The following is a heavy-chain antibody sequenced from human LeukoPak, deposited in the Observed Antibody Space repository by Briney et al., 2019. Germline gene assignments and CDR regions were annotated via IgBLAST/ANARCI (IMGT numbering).Heavy chain of an antibody. CDR2: ISAYNGNT. V-gene: IGHV1-18*01. CDR3: ARYPLAIFGVVDQSTTFDY. D-gene: IGHD3-3*01. CDR1: GYTFASYG. Sequence: GASVQVSCKTSGYTFASYGISWVRQAPGQGLEWMGWISAYNGNTNYAQKLQGRVTMTTDTSTSTAYMELRSLRSDDTAVYYCARYPLAIFGVVDQSTTFDYWGQGTLVTVSS. J-gene: IGHJ4*02.